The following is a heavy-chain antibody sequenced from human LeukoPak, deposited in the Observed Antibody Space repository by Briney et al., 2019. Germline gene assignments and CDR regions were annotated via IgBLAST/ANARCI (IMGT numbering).Heavy chain of an antibody. CDR2: IYYSGST. V-gene: IGHV4-59*01. CDR3: ARDDPYYYAMDV. J-gene: IGHJ6*02. Sequence: SSETLSLTCTVSGGSISSYYWSWIRQPPGKGLEWIGYIYYSGSTNYNPSLKSRVTISVDTSKNQFSLKLSSVTAADTAVYYCARDDPYYYAMDVWGQGTTVTVSS. CDR1: GGSISSYY.